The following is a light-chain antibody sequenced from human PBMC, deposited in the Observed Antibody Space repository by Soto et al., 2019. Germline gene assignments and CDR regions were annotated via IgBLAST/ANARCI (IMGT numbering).Light chain of an antibody. CDR3: CSYAGSSTSV. CDR1: SSDVGSYNL. V-gene: IGLV2-23*01. J-gene: IGLJ2*01. Sequence: QSALTQPASVSGSPGQSITISCTGTSSDVGSYNLVSWYQQHPGKAPKLMIYEASKRPSGVSKRFSGSKSGHTASLTISGLQAEDEADYYCCSYAGSSTSVFGGGTQLTVL. CDR2: EAS.